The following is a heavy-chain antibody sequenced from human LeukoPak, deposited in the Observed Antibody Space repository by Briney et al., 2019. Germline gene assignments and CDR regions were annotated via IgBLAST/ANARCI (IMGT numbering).Heavy chain of an antibody. V-gene: IGHV3-7*01. D-gene: IGHD2-15*01. CDR1: GFTFSSYW. CDR2: IKQDGSEK. CDR3: AREPQYCSGGSCYSGAFDI. Sequence: GRSLRLACAPSGFTFSSYWMSWVRQAPGKGLEWVANIKQDGSEKYYVDSVNGRFTISRDNAKNSLYLQMNSLRAEDTAVYYCAREPQYCSGGSCYSGAFDIWGQGTMVTVSS. J-gene: IGHJ3*02.